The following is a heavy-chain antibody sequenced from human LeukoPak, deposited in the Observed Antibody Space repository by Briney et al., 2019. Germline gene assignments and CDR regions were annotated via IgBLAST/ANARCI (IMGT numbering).Heavy chain of an antibody. D-gene: IGHD3-10*01. CDR1: GYSISSGYY. CDR3: AKHYMGSSYNHSLDC. CDR2: IYHSGST. V-gene: IGHV4-38-2*02. Sequence: SETLSLTLTVSGYSISSGYYWAWIRQPPGKGLEWIGRIYHSGSTYYNPSLKSRVTISVDTSKSQFSLKLSSVTAADTALYYCAKHYMGSSYNHSLDCWGQGTLVTVSS. J-gene: IGHJ4*02.